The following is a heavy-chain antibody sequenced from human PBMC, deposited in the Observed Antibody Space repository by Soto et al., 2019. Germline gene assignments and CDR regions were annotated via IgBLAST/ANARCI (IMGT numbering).Heavy chain of an antibody. CDR2: LDQDGSER. CDR1: GFTFSTYW. Sequence: EVQLVESGGGLVKPGGSLRLSCAASGFTFSTYWMTWVRRPPGKGLEWVANLDQDGSERYYVDSVRGRFTISRDNAKNSRYLQMNSLRAEYTAVYYCVCGGNFFVYWGQGTLVTVSP. V-gene: IGHV3-7*01. CDR3: VCGGNFFVY. J-gene: IGHJ4*02. D-gene: IGHD3-16*01.